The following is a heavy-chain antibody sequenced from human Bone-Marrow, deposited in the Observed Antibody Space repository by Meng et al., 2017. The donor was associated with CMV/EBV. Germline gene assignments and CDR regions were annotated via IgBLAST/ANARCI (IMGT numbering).Heavy chain of an antibody. CDR2: ISSSSTI. CDR3: ARDLEGFLPAAINYYGMDV. CDR1: GFTFRKYT. D-gene: IGHD2-2*01. Sequence: GGSLRLSCAASGFTFRKYTMNWVRRAPGKGLEWVSSISSSSTIYYADSVKGRFTISRDNAKNSLYLQMNSLRAEDTAVYYCARDLEGFLPAAINYYGMDVWGQGTTVNVSS. V-gene: IGHV3-69-1*01. J-gene: IGHJ6*01.